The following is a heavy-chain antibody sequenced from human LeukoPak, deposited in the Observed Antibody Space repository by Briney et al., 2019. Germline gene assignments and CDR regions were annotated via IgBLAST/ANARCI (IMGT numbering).Heavy chain of an antibody. CDR3: ALPLGY. CDR1: GFTFSSYG. D-gene: IGHD7-27*01. Sequence: GRSLRLSCAASGFTFSSYGMHWVRQAPGKGLEWVAVISYDGSNKCYADSVKGRFTISRDNSKNTLYLQMNSLRAEDTAVYYCALPLGYWGQGTLVTVSS. V-gene: IGHV3-30*03. J-gene: IGHJ4*02. CDR2: ISYDGSNK.